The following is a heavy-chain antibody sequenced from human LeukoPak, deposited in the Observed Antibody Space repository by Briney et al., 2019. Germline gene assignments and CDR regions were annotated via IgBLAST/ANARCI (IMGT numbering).Heavy chain of an antibody. CDR2: ISYDGSNK. D-gene: IGHD4-17*01. CDR1: GFTFSSYA. V-gene: IGHV3-30-3*01. J-gene: IGHJ4*02. CDR3: ARVWEEDGAAFDY. Sequence: TGGSLRLSCAASGFTFSSYAMHWVRQAPGKGLEWVAVISYDGSNKYYADSVKGRFTISRDNSKNTLYLQMNSLRAEGTAVYYCARVWEEDGAAFDYWGQGTLVTVSS.